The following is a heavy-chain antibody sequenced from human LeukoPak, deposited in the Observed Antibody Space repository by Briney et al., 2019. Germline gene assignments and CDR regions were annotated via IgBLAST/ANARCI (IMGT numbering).Heavy chain of an antibody. D-gene: IGHD3-3*01. Sequence: GESLKISCQFSGYTLANYWIGWVRQLPGKGLEWMGVIYPDDSDTRYSPSFQGQVTMSVDKSIATAYVQWGSLKASDSGMYYCARGDFWSVSNRYFDLWGQGTQVTVSS. J-gene: IGHJ4*02. CDR1: GYTLANYW. CDR2: IYPDDSDT. CDR3: ARGDFWSVSNRYFDL. V-gene: IGHV5-51*01.